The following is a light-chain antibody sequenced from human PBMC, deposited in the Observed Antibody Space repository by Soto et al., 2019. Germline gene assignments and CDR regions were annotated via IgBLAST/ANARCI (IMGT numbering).Light chain of an antibody. J-gene: IGKJ5*01. CDR2: LGS. CDR3: MQALQAPIT. Sequence: DIVMTQSPLSLPVTPGEPASISCRSSQSLLHSNGYNYLDLYLQKPGQSPQLLIDLGSNRASGVPDRFSGSGSGKDFTLKISRVEAEDVGVYYFMQALQAPITFGQGTRLEIK. V-gene: IGKV2-28*01. CDR1: QSLLHSNGYNY.